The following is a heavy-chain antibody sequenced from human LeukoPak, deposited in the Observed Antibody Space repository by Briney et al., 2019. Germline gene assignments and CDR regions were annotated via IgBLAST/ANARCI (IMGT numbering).Heavy chain of an antibody. CDR2: INPNSGGT. J-gene: IGHJ4*02. CDR3: AREFRDSSGYYRPSNFDY. V-gene: IGHV1-2*06. CDR1: GYTFTGYY. Sequence: APVKVSCKASGYTFTGYYMHWVRQAPGQGLEWMGRINPNSGGTNYAQKFQGRVTMTRDTSISTAYMELSRLRSDDTAVYYCAREFRDSSGYYRPSNFDYWGQGTLVTVSS. D-gene: IGHD3-22*01.